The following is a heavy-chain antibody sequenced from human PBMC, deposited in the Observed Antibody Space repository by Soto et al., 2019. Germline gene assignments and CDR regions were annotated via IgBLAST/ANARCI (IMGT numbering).Heavy chain of an antibody. J-gene: IGHJ4*02. CDR2: IKSKIDGGTT. V-gene: IGHV3-15*07. Sequence: GGSLRLSCVGSGFTFSNAWMNWVRQAPGKGLEWVGRIKSKIDGGTTDYAAPVKGRFTISRDESKNTLYLQMNSLKTEDTSVYYCTTVYSPYYFDYWGQGTLVTVSS. CDR3: TTVYSPYYFDY. CDR1: GFTFSNAW. D-gene: IGHD2-15*01.